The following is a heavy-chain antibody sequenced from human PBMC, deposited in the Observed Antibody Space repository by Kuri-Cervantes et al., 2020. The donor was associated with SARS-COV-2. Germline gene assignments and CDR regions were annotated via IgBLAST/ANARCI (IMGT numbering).Heavy chain of an antibody. V-gene: IGHV3-30*18. D-gene: IGHD1-26*01. J-gene: IGHJ4*02. CDR2: ISYDGSNK. CDR1: GFTFSSYG. Sequence: GESLKIPCAASGFTFSSYGMHWVRQAPGKGLEWVAVISYDGSNKYYADSVKGRFTISRDNSKNTLYLQMNSLRAEDTAVYYCAKEAIVGAYYFDYWGQGTLVTVSS. CDR3: AKEAIVGAYYFDY.